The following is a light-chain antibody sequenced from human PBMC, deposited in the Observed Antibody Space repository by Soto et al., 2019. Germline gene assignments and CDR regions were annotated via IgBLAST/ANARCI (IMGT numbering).Light chain of an antibody. CDR1: QSVSNSY. CDR2: GAS. J-gene: IGKJ1*01. CDR3: QQYGSSPGT. Sequence: EIVLTQSPGTLSLSPGERATLSCRASQSVSNSYLAWYQQKPGQAPRLLIYGASSRATGIPDRFSGSVSGSDFTLTISRLEPEDFAVYYCQQYGSSPGTFGHGTKVEIK. V-gene: IGKV3-20*01.